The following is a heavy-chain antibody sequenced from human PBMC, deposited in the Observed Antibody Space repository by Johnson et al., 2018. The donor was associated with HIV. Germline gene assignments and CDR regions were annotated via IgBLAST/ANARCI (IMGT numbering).Heavy chain of an antibody. Sequence: QEKLVESGGGVVQPGRSLRLSCAASGFTFSNYAMHWVRQAPGKGLEWVAVISYDGSNKYYADSVKGRFTISRDNSKNTLYLQMNSLRAEDTAVYYCARDGAQQLARDAFDIWGQGTMVTVSS. CDR1: GFTFSNYA. V-gene: IGHV3-30*04. J-gene: IGHJ3*02. CDR3: ARDGAQQLARDAFDI. D-gene: IGHD6-13*01. CDR2: ISYDGSNK.